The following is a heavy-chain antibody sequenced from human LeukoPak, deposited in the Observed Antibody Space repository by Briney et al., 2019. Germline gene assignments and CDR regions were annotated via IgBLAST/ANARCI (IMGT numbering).Heavy chain of an antibody. CDR2: IRTSNGNT. V-gene: IGHV1-18*01. CDR1: GYTFINYP. D-gene: IGHD3-22*01. Sequence: ASVKVSCKASGYTFINYPFSWVRQAPGQGLEWMGWIRTSNGNTNYAQKPQGRVTMTTDTSTNTAYMELRSLRSDDTAVYYCARDGSEDSSGYYYGWSDYWGQGTLVTVSS. CDR3: ARDGSEDSSGYYYGWSDY. J-gene: IGHJ4*02.